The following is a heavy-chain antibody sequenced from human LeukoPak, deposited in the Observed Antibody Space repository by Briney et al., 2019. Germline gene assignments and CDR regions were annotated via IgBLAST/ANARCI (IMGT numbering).Heavy chain of an antibody. D-gene: IGHD4-17*01. Sequence: GRSLRLSCAASGFTFDDYAMHWVRQAPGKGPEWVSGISWNSGSIGYADSVKGRFTISRDNAKNSLYLQMNGLRAEDTALYYCAKGYGDYYYYGMDVWGQGTTVTVSS. CDR3: AKGYGDYYYYGMDV. V-gene: IGHV3-9*01. CDR2: ISWNSGSI. CDR1: GFTFDDYA. J-gene: IGHJ6*02.